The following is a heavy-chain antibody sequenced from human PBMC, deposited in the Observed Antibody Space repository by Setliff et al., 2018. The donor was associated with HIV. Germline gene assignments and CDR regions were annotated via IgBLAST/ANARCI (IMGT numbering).Heavy chain of an antibody. CDR2: INVGKGNT. J-gene: IGHJ4*01. V-gene: IGHV1-3*01. CDR3: ARAALLAVFDFDH. Sequence: ASVKVSCKASGYTFTTYAIHWVRQAPGQSLEWMGWINVGKGNTKYSQVRDRITITRDTSANTAYMELSRLRSDDTAVYFCARAALLAVFDFDHWGHGSLVTGS. CDR1: GYTFTTYA. D-gene: IGHD2-2*01.